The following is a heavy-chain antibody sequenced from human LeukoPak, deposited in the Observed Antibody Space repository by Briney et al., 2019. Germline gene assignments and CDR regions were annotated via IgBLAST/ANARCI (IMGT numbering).Heavy chain of an antibody. V-gene: IGHV3-74*01. D-gene: IGHD1-26*01. CDR2: INSDGSST. CDR1: GFTFSSYW. Sequence: GGSLRLSCADSGFTFSSYWMQWVRQAPGKGLVWVSRINSDGSSTSYADSVKGRFTISRDNAKNTLYLQMNSLRAEDTAVYYCARDGGWELPFDYWGQGTLVTVSS. CDR3: ARDGGWELPFDY. J-gene: IGHJ4*02.